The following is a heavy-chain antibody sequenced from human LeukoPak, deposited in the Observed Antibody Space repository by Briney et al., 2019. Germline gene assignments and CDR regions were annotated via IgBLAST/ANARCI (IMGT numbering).Heavy chain of an antibody. D-gene: IGHD5-24*01. Sequence: PSETLSLTCAVYGGSFSGYYWSWIRQPPGKGLEWIGEINHSGSTNYNPSLKSRVTISVDTSKNQFSLTLKSVTAADTAVYYCARDTIALWGQGILVTVSS. CDR3: ARDTIAL. J-gene: IGHJ4*02. CDR2: INHSGST. CDR1: GGSFSGYY. V-gene: IGHV4-34*01.